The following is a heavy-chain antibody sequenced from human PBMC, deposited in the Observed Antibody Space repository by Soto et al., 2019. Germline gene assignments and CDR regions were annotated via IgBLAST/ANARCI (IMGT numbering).Heavy chain of an antibody. CDR2: ISAYNGNT. V-gene: IGHV1-18*01. Sequence: QVQLVQSGAEVKKPGASVKVSCKASGYTFTSYGISWVRQAPGQGLEWMGWISAYNGNTNYAQKLQGRVTMTTDTPTSTAHMGLRSRNSDAPAVYYWAGGGGGGGYYYMDVWGKGTTVTVSS. D-gene: IGHD3-16*01. J-gene: IGHJ6*03. CDR3: AGGGGGGGYYYMDV. CDR1: GYTFTSYG.